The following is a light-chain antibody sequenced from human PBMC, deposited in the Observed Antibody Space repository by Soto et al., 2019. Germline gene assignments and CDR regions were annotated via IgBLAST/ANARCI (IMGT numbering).Light chain of an antibody. CDR3: QQYGSSRFT. J-gene: IGKJ3*01. CDR1: QSISSSY. Sequence: EIVLTQPPGTLSLSPGERATLSCRASQSISSSYLAWYQQKPGQAPRLLVYGASSRATGIPDRFSGSGSGTDFPLTISRLEPEDFAVYYCQQYGSSRFTFGPGTKVDIK. CDR2: GAS. V-gene: IGKV3-20*01.